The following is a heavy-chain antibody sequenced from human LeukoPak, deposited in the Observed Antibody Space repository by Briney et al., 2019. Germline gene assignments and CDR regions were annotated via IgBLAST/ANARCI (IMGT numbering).Heavy chain of an antibody. CDR3: ASGCSYSSGWYGAFDI. V-gene: IGHV4-30-4*01. J-gene: IGHJ3*02. D-gene: IGHD6-19*01. CDR1: GGSISSGDYY. CDR2: IYYSGST. Sequence: SETLSLTCTVSGGSISSGDYYWSWIRQPPGKGLEWIGYIYYSGSTYYNPSLKSRVTISVDTSKNQFSLKLSSVTAADTAVYYCASGCSYSSGWYGAFDIWGQGTMVTVSS.